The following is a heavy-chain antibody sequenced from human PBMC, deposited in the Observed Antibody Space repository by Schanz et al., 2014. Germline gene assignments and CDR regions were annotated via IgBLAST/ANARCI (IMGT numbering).Heavy chain of an antibody. D-gene: IGHD2-15*01. V-gene: IGHV1-18*01. J-gene: IGHJ6*02. Sequence: QVQLVQSGAEVKKPGASVKVSCKASGYTFTSYGISWVRQAPGQGLEWMGWISADNGNTNYAQRIQGRVTMTTDTSTSTAYMELRSLRSDDTAVYYCARGGDYIVVLVAVTREYYYHAMDVWGQGTTVTVSS. CDR2: ISADNGNT. CDR3: ARGGDYIVVLVAVTREYYYHAMDV. CDR1: GYTFTSYG.